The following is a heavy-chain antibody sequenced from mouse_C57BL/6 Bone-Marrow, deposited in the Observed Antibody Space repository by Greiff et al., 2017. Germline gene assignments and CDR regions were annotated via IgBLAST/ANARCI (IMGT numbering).Heavy chain of an antibody. Sequence: EVQRVESGGGLVKPGGSLKLSCAASGFTFSSYAMSWVRQTPEKRLEWVATISDGGSYTYYPDNVKGRFTISRDNAKNNLYLQMSHLKSEDTAMYYCARAPYYYGSSYPFDYWGQGTTLTVSS. CDR1: GFTFSSYA. V-gene: IGHV5-4*01. CDR2: ISDGGSYT. CDR3: ARAPYYYGSSYPFDY. J-gene: IGHJ2*01. D-gene: IGHD1-1*01.